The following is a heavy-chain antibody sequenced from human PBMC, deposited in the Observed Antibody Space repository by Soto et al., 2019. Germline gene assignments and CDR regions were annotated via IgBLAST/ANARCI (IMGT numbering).Heavy chain of an antibody. Sequence: PSETLSLTCAVYGGSFSGYYWSRIRQPPGKGLEWIGEINHSGSTNYNPSLKSRVTISVDTSKNQFSLKLSSVTAADTAVYYCARGEVGYDILTGYPPYNWFDPWGQGTLVTVS. J-gene: IGHJ5*02. CDR2: INHSGST. CDR1: GGSFSGYY. CDR3: ARGEVGYDILTGYPPYNWFDP. D-gene: IGHD3-9*01. V-gene: IGHV4-34*01.